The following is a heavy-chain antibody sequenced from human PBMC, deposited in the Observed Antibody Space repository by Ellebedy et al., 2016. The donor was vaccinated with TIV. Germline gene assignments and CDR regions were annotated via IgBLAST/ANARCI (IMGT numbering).Heavy chain of an antibody. Sequence: GESLKISCAASGFTFSSYWMHWVRQAPGKGLVWVSRINSDGSSTSYADSVKGRFTISRDNAKNTLYLQMNSLRAEDTAVYYCARVGSSGQSLYFDYWGQGTLVTVSS. D-gene: IGHD3-22*01. V-gene: IGHV3-74*01. CDR2: INSDGSST. CDR1: GFTFSSYW. J-gene: IGHJ4*02. CDR3: ARVGSSGQSLYFDY.